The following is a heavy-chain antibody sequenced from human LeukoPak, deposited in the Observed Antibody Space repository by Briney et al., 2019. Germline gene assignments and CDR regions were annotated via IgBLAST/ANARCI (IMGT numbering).Heavy chain of an antibody. D-gene: IGHD3-10*01. CDR1: GFTFDDYA. V-gene: IGHV3-9*01. CDR2: ISWNSGSI. CDR3: AKDLISGGLGFDY. J-gene: IGHJ4*02. Sequence: GGSLRLSCAASGFTFDDYAMHWVRQAPGKGLEWVSGISWNSGSIGYADSVKGRFTISRDNAKNSLYLQMNSLRAEDTALYYCAKDLISGGLGFDYWGQGTLVTVSS.